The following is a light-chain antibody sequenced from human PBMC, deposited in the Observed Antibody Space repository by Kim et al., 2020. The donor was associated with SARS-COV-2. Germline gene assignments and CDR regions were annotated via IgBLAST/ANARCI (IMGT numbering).Light chain of an antibody. Sequence: GQSVTISCTGTGGDVGAYNRVSWYQQSPGTAPKLMIYEASNRPSGVPDRFSGSKSGNTASLTISGLQAEDEGDYYCNSYTTSNTVLFGGGTQLTVL. CDR2: EAS. CDR1: GGDVGAYNR. J-gene: IGLJ2*01. V-gene: IGLV2-18*02. CDR3: NSYTTSNTVL.